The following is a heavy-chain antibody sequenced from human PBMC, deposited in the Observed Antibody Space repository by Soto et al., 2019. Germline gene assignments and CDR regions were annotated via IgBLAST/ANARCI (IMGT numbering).Heavy chain of an antibody. Sequence: SETLSLTCAVSGYSISNGYEWGWIRQAPGKGLEWIGTIYYSGSTFYNPSLKSRVTISLDTSKNQFSLKLRSVTAAGTAVFYCARGSYGMDVWGQGTTVTVSS. CDR2: IYYSGST. V-gene: IGHV4-38-2*01. CDR3: ARGSYGMDV. D-gene: IGHD3-10*01. J-gene: IGHJ6*02. CDR1: GYSISNGYE.